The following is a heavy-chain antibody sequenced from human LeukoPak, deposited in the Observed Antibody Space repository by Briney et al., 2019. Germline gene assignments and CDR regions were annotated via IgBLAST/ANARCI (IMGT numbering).Heavy chain of an antibody. V-gene: IGHV3-66*01. J-gene: IGHJ4*02. CDR2: IYSGGST. Sequence: GGSLRLSCAASGFTVSSNYMSWVRQAPGKGLEWVSVIYSGGSTYYADSMKGRFTISRDNSKNTLYLQMNSLRAEDTAVYYCARDGMLERERYFDYWGQGTLVTVSS. CDR3: ARDGMLERERYFDY. D-gene: IGHD1-1*01. CDR1: GFTVSSNY.